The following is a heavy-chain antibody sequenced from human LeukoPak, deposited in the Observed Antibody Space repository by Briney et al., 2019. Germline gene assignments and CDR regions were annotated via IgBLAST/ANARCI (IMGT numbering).Heavy chain of an antibody. J-gene: IGHJ3*02. CDR2: IYYSGST. V-gene: IGHV4-59*08. Sequence: SETLSLTCTVSGGSISSYYWSWIRQPPGKGLEWIGYIYYSGSTYYNPSLKSRVTISVDTSKNQFSLKLSSVTAADTAVYYCARQWELQAFDIWGQGTMVTVSS. D-gene: IGHD1-26*01. CDR1: GGSISSYY. CDR3: ARQWELQAFDI.